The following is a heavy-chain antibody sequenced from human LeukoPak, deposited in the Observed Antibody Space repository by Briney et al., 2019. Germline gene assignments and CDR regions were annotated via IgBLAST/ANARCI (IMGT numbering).Heavy chain of an antibody. CDR3: TRQGGSYSDYYYYGMDV. D-gene: IGHD1-26*01. J-gene: IGHJ6*02. V-gene: IGHV3-73*01. Sequence: GGSLRLSCAASGFTFSGSAMHWVRQASGKGLEWVGRIRSKANSYATAYAASVKGRFTISRDDSKNTAYLQMNSLKTEDTAVYYCTRQGGSYSDYYYYGMDVWGQGTTVTVSS. CDR1: GFTFSGSA. CDR2: IRSKANSYAT.